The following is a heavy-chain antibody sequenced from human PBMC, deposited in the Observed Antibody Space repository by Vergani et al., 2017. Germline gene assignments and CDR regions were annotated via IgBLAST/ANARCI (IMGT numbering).Heavy chain of an antibody. V-gene: IGHV3-23*01. CDR2: FSGSGGST. D-gene: IGHD5-12*01. CDR3: AKANPRDSGYDYLYYYHAMEV. J-gene: IGHJ6*02. Sequence: EVQLLKPGGDLVQPGGSLRSPCAALGFTFNHYAMTWVRQAPGKGLEWVSGFSGSGGSTYNAGPLKGRFTISRDSTKNTIYLKMNSLSAGDPAVYYCAKANPRDSGYDYLYYYHAMEVWGQGTTVTVSS. CDR1: GFTFNHYA.